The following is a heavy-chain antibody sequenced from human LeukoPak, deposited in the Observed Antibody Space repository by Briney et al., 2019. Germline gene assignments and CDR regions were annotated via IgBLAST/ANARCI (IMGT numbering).Heavy chain of an antibody. CDR1: GFHFQNYA. Sequence: PRESLRLSCAASGFHFQNYALHWVRQAPGKGLEWVAVISYDVNNENYTDSVKGRFTISRDNTKNTLYLQLNSLRVEDTAVYYCARDSYGMDVWGQGTTVTVSS. V-gene: IGHV3-30*04. CDR2: ISYDVNNE. CDR3: ARDSYGMDV. J-gene: IGHJ6*02.